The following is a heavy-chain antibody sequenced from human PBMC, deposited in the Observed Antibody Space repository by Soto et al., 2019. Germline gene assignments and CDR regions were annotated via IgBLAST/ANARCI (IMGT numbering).Heavy chain of an antibody. Sequence: QVQLAESGGSVVQPGTSLRLSCEASGFIFSNYGMHWVRQAPGKGLEWVAVIWFDGSSKFYADSVKGRFTISRDNSKNTLYLQMNSLRVEDTAVYFCAGRLCIHIICAGNFSGMGVWGHGTTVTVSS. V-gene: IGHV3-33*01. CDR3: AGRLCIHIICAGNFSGMGV. CDR1: GFIFSNYG. J-gene: IGHJ6*02. D-gene: IGHD1-1*01. CDR2: IWFDGSSK.